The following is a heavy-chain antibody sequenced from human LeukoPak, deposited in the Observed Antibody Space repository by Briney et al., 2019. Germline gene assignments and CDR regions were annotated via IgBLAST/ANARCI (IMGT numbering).Heavy chain of an antibody. CDR1: GGTFSSYA. CDR3: ARDLVAGRGPAMWAFDI. V-gene: IGHV1-69*01. CDR2: IIPIFGTA. J-gene: IGHJ3*02. D-gene: IGHD6-19*01. Sequence: SVNVSCTASGGTFSSYAISWVRQAPGQGLEWMGGIIPIFGTANYAQKFQGRVTITADESTSTAYMELSSLRSEDTAVYYCARDLVAGRGPAMWAFDIWGQGTMVTVSS.